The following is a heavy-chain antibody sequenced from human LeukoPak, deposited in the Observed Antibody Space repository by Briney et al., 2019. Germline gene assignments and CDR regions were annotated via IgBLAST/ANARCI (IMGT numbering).Heavy chain of an antibody. CDR3: ARDDILTGWTRLDP. V-gene: IGHV4-34*01. CDR2: INHSGST. Sequence: SETLSLTCAVYGGSFSGYYWSWIRQPPGKGLEWIGEINHSGSTNYNPSLKSRVTISVDTSKNQFSLKLSSVTAADTAVYYCARDDILTGWTRLDPWGQGTLVTVSS. CDR1: GGSFSGYY. D-gene: IGHD3-9*01. J-gene: IGHJ5*02.